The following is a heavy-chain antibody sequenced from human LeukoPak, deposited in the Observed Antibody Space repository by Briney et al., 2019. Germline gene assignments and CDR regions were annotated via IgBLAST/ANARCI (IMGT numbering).Heavy chain of an antibody. D-gene: IGHD4-17*01. CDR1: GFTFSSYG. CDR2: IWYDGSNK. CDR3: ARARGITVTSSIHPYFDY. Sequence: TGGSLRLSCAASGFTFSSYGMHWVRQAPGKGLEWVAVIWYDGSNKYYADSVKGRFTISRDNSKNTLYLQMNSLRAEDTAVYYCARARGITVTSSIHPYFDYWGQGTLVTVSS. V-gene: IGHV3-30*19. J-gene: IGHJ4*02.